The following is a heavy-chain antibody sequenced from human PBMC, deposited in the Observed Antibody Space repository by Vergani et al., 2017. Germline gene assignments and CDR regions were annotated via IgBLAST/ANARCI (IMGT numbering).Heavy chain of an antibody. J-gene: IGHJ6*02. D-gene: IGHD3-9*01. CDR2: IYYSGST. CDR3: ARVMYRDEASTGYRLEGMDI. CDR1: GGSISNYY. Sequence: QVQLQESGPGLVKPSETLSLTCIVSGGSISNYYWSWIRQSPGKGLEWVGFIYYSGSTNYNPSLNSRVTMSVDTSKNQFSLKLRSVTAADTAVYFCARVMYRDEASTGYRLEGMDIWGQGTTVTISS. V-gene: IGHV4-59*01.